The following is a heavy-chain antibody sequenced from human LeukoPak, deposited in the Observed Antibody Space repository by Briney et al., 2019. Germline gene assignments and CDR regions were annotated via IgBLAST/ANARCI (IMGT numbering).Heavy chain of an antibody. J-gene: IGHJ2*01. CDR3: VRSGGYCSTITCHVDYFDL. CDR1: GGSTSSTSYY. D-gene: IGHD2-2*01. CDR2: IYSSGST. Sequence: TTSETLSLTCIVSGGSTSSTSYYWGWIRQPPGKDLEWIGSIYSSGSTYYNPSLKSRVTISIDTSKNQFSLKLSSVTAADTAVYYCVRSGGYCSTITCHVDYFDLWGRGTLVTVPS. V-gene: IGHV4-39*01.